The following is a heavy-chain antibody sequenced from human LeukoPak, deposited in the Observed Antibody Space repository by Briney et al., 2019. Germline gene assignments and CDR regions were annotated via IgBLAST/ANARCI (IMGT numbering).Heavy chain of an antibody. CDR2: IYHSGST. CDR1: GFTFSTYSM. Sequence: GSLRLSCAASGFTFSTYSMNWVRQAPGRGLEWIGEIYHSGSTNYNPSLKSRVTISVDKSKNQFSLKLSSVTAADTAVYYCARGDAMVIDYWGQGTLVTVSS. CDR3: ARGDAMVIDY. V-gene: IGHV4-4*02. D-gene: IGHD5-18*01. J-gene: IGHJ4*02.